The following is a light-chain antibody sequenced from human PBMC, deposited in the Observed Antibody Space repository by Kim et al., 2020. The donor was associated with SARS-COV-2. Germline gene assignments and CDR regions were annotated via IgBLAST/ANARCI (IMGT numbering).Light chain of an antibody. CDR2: AAS. CDR1: PSVSSSY. CDR3: QHYGSSPYT. Sequence: LSPGERATLSCRASPSVSSSYLAWYQQKPGQAPRLLIYAASSRATGIPDRFSGSGSGTDFTLTITRLEPEDFAVYYCQHYGSSPYTFGQGTKLEI. V-gene: IGKV3-20*01. J-gene: IGKJ2*01.